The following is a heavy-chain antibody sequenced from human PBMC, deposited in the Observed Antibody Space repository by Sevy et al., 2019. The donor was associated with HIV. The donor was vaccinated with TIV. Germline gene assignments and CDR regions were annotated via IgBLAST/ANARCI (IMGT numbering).Heavy chain of an antibody. J-gene: IGHJ4*02. Sequence: GGSLRLSCAASGFTFSSYAMSWVRQAPGKGLEWVSSISGSGLSTYYADSMKGRFTISRDNSKNTLYLQMNSLRAEDTAVYYCAKSGNIPVGIAVAGPYDAFFDYWGQGTLVTVSS. D-gene: IGHD6-19*01. V-gene: IGHV3-23*01. CDR2: ISGSGLST. CDR1: GFTFSSYA. CDR3: AKSGNIPVGIAVAGPYDAFFDY.